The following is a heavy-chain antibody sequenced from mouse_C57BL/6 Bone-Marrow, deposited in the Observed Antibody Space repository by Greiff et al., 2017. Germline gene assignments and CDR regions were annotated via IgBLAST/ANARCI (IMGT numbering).Heavy chain of an antibody. CDR3: ARYHYYGSSYNFDY. V-gene: IGHV14-2*01. CDR1: GFNIKDYY. Sequence: EVKLVESGAELVKPGASVKLSCTASGFNIKDYYMHWVKQRTEQGLEWIGRIAPEDGETKYAPKFQGKATITADTSSNTAYLQLSSLTSEVTSVYYCARYHYYGSSYNFDYWGQGTTLTVSS. CDR2: IAPEDGET. J-gene: IGHJ2*01. D-gene: IGHD1-1*01.